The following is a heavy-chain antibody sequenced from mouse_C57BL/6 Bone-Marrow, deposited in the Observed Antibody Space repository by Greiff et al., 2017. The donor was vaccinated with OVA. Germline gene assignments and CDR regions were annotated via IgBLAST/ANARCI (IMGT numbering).Heavy chain of an antibody. CDR3: ARKTNWACYYAMDY. J-gene: IGHJ4*01. CDR1: GFSLTSYG. D-gene: IGHD4-1*01. CDR2: IWSGGST. V-gene: IGHV2-2*01. Sequence: VQLQQSGPGLVQPSQSLSITCTVSGFSLTSYGVHWVRQSPGKGLEWLGVIWSGGSTDYNAAFISRLSISKDNSTSQVFFIMNSLQADDTDVYYSARKTNWACYYAMDYWGQGTSVTVSS.